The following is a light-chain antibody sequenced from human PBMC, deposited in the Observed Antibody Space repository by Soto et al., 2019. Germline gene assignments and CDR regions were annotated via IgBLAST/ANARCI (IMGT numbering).Light chain of an antibody. CDR3: LQYSSHSWT. CDR1: RSISDW. Sequence: DIQMTQSPSTLSASVGDMVTITCRASRSISDWLAWYQQKPGKAPELLIFDASSLKSGVPSRFSGSGSGTEFTLTISRLQPDDVATYYCLQYSSHSWTFGQGTKVDIK. J-gene: IGKJ1*01. CDR2: DAS. V-gene: IGKV1-5*01.